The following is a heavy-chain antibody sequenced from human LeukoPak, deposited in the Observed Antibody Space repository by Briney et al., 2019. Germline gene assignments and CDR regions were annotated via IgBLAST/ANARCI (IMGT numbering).Heavy chain of an antibody. CDR1: GYTFIDYH. CDR2: INSKSGGT. J-gene: IGHJ6*03. V-gene: IGHV1-2*02. CDR3: AKDAGTYYYMDV. Sequence: ASVKVSCKASGYTFIDYHIHWVRQAPGQGREWMGWINSKSGGTKNAQKFQGRVTMTRDTSISTAYMDVSKPRSDDTAVYYCAKDAGTYYYMDVWGKGTTVTVSS.